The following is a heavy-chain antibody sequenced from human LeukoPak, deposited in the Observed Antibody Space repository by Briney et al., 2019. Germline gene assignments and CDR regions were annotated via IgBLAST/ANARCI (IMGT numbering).Heavy chain of an antibody. D-gene: IGHD6-19*01. CDR3: ARDAAVPGIGSFDY. CDR2: TSDSGNT. CDR1: GGSIRSYY. V-gene: IGHV4-59*01. Sequence: PSETLSLTCTVSGGSIRSYYWSWIRQPPGKGLEWIGYTSDSGNTNYNSSLKSRVTISVDVSNNQFSLRLRSATAADTAIYYCARDAAVPGIGSFDYWGQGTLVTVSS. J-gene: IGHJ4*02.